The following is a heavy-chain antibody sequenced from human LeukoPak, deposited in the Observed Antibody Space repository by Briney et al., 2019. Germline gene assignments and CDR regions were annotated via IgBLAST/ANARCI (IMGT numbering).Heavy chain of an antibody. CDR2: MNPNSGNT. D-gene: IGHD3-3*01. J-gene: IGHJ6*02. CDR1: GYTFTSYD. Sequence: ASVTVSCKASGYTFTSYDINWVRQAPGQGLEWMGWMNPNSGNTGYAQKFQGRVTLTRNTSISTAYMELSSLRSEDTAAYYCARVISPYYDFWSGYYGMDVWGQGTTVTVSS. CDR3: ARVISPYYDFWSGYYGMDV. V-gene: IGHV1-8*01.